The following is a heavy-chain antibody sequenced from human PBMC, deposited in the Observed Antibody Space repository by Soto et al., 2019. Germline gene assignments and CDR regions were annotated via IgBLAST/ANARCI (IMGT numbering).Heavy chain of an antibody. CDR2: ISKDGSTK. V-gene: IGHV3-30*18. CDR3: AKETHSSGYGSYFDY. Sequence: GGSLRLSCAASGFTFSSYGMHWVRQAPGKGLEWVAVISKDGSTKYDADSVKGRFTISRDNSKNTLYLQMNSLRAEDTAVYYCAKETHSSGYGSYFDYWGQGTLVTVSS. D-gene: IGHD3-22*01. CDR1: GFTFSSYG. J-gene: IGHJ4*02.